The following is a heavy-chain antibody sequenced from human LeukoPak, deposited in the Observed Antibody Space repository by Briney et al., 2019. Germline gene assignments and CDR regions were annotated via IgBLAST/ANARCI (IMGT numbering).Heavy chain of an antibody. V-gene: IGHV4-38-2*01. CDR1: GYSISSGYY. J-gene: IGHJ3*02. Sequence: SETLSLTCAVSGYSISSGYYWGWIRPPPGKGLEWIGSIYHSGSTYYNPSLKSRVAISVDTSKNQFSLKLSSVTAADTAVYYCARRDYYDSSGFAFVIWGQGTMVAVSS. D-gene: IGHD3-22*01. CDR2: IYHSGST. CDR3: ARRDYYDSSGFAFVI.